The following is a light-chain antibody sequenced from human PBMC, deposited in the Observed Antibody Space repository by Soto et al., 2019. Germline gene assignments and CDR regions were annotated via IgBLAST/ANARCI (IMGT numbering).Light chain of an antibody. CDR1: QTINRIY. V-gene: IGKV3-20*01. CDR3: QQYGSSPIT. J-gene: IGKJ5*01. CDR2: RTS. Sequence: EIGLTHYPGTLSFSPGEIATLSCKSSQTINRIYVAWYQQKPGQAPRFLIYRTSDRANGIPGRFSGSGSGTDFTLTISRLEPEDFAIYYCQQYGSSPITFGQGTRLEIK.